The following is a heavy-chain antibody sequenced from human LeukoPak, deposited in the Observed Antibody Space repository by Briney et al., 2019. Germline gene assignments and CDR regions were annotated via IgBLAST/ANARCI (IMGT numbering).Heavy chain of an antibody. V-gene: IGHV3-30*02. CDR3: AKDPGLLWFGEFTGMDV. CDR2: IRYDGSNK. J-gene: IGHJ6*02. CDR1: GFTFSSYG. Sequence: GGSLRLSCAASGFTFSSYGMHWVRQAPGKGLEWVAFIRYDGSNKYYADSVKGRFTISRDNSKNTLYLQMNSLRAEDTAVYYCAKDPGLLWFGEFTGMDVWGQGTTVTVSS. D-gene: IGHD3-10*01.